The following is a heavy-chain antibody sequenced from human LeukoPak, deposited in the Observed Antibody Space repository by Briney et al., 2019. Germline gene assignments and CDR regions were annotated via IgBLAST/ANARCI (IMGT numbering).Heavy chain of an antibody. CDR1: GGSISSSSYY. CDR3: AKDQRGSCYSPCDY. J-gene: IGHJ4*02. D-gene: IGHD2-21*01. CDR2: IYYSGST. Sequence: SETLSLTCTVSGGSISSSSYYWGWIRQPPGKGLEWIGSIYYSGSTYYNPFLKSRVTISVDTSKNQFSLKLSSVTAADTAVYYCAKDQRGSCYSPCDYWGQGALVTVSS. V-gene: IGHV4-39*07.